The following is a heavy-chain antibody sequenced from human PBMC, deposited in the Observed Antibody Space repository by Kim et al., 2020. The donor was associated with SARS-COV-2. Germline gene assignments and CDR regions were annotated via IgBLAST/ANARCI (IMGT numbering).Heavy chain of an antibody. V-gene: IGHV4-34*01. Sequence: SETLSHTCAVYGESFSGYQWSWIRQSPGKGLEWIGEIDQSGSTNYNPSLKSRVTISADTSKNQFSLKLSSVTAADTAVYYCARGRGGITMIVVVITAAEYYFDSWGQGTPVPVSS. D-gene: IGHD3-22*01. CDR1: GESFSGYQ. CDR3: ARGRGGITMIVVVITAAEYYFDS. J-gene: IGHJ4*02. CDR2: IDQSGST.